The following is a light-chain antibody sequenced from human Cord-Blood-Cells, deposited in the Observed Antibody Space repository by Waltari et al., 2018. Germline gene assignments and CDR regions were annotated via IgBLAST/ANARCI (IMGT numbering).Light chain of an antibody. CDR2: AAS. CDR3: QQSYSTLT. J-gene: IGKJ3*01. V-gene: IGKV1-39*01. CDR1: QGISSY. Sequence: DIQMTQSPSSLSASVGDRVTITCRASQGISSYLNGYQQKPGKAPKLLIYAASSLQSGVPSRFSGSGSGTDFTLTISSLQPEDFATYYCQQSYSTLTFGPGTKVDIK.